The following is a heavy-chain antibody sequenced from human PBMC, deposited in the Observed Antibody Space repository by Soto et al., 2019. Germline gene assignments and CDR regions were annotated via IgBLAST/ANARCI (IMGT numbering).Heavy chain of an antibody. J-gene: IGHJ5*02. V-gene: IGHV3-30*18. CDR3: AKSNRQWLVPNNWFDP. CDR1: GFTFSSYG. CDR2: ISYDGSNK. D-gene: IGHD6-19*01. Sequence: GGSLRLSCAASGFTFSSYGMHWVRQAPGKGLEWVAVISYDGSNKYYADSVKGRFTISRDNSKNTLYLQMNSLRAEDTAVYYCAKSNRQWLVPNNWFDPWGQGTLVTVSS.